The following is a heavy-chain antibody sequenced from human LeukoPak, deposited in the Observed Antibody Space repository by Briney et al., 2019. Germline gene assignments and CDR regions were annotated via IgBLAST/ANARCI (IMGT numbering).Heavy chain of an antibody. CDR1: GYTFTGYY. CDR3: ARGNIVVVPAAIEAY. J-gene: IGHJ4*02. D-gene: IGHD2-2*02. CDR2: INPDSGGT. Sequence: GASVKVSCKASGYTFTGYYMHWVRQAPGQGLEWMGWINPDSGGTNYAQKFQGRVTMTRDTSISTAYMELSRLRSDDTAVYYCARGNIVVVPAAIEAYWGQGTLATVSS. V-gene: IGHV1-2*02.